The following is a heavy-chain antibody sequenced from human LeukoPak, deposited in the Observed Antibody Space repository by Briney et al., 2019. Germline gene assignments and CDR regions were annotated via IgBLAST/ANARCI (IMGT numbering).Heavy chain of an antibody. D-gene: IGHD1-26*01. V-gene: IGHV3-74*01. CDR2: INSDGSST. J-gene: IGHJ4*02. CDR1: GFTFSSYW. CDR3: ARDIEGARHFDY. Sequence: SGGSLRLSCAASGFTFSSYWMHWVRHAPGKGLVWVSRINSDGSSTSYADSVKGRFTISRDNAKNTLYLQMNSLRAEDTAVYYCARDIEGARHFDYWGQGTLVTVSS.